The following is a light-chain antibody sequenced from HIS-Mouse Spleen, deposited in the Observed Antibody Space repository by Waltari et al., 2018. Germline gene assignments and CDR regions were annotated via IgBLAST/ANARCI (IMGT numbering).Light chain of an antibody. CDR2: EGS. V-gene: IGLV2-23*01. J-gene: IGLJ2*01. CDR1: SSDVGSYNL. CDR3: CSYAGSSTVV. Sequence: QSALTQPASVSGSPGQSITISCTGTSSDVGSYNLVSWYPQHPGKAPKLMIYEGSRRPSGVSHRFSGSKSGNTASLTISGLQAEDEADYYCCSYAGSSTVVFGGGTKLTVL.